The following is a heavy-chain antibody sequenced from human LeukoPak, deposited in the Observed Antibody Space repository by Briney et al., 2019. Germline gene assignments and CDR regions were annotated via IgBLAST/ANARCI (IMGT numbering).Heavy chain of an antibody. V-gene: IGHV4-39*01. CDR2: IYYSGST. CDR1: GGSIRSGNYY. CDR3: ARRYSGIYYFDY. Sequence: SEALSLTCTVSGGSIRSGNYYWGWIRPPPGKGLEWIGNIYYSGSTYFNPSLKSRVTISVDTSKNQFSLKLSSVTAADTAVYYCARRYSGIYYFDYWGQGTLVTVSS. J-gene: IGHJ4*02. D-gene: IGHD1-26*01.